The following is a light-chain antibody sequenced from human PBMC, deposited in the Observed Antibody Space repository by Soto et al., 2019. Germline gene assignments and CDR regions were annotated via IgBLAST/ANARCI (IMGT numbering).Light chain of an antibody. Sequence: DIQMTQSPPTLSGSVGDRVTTTCRASQTISSWLAWYQQEPWKAPKLLIYDASTLESGVPSRFSGSGSGTDFTLTISRLEPEDFAVYYCQQYGSSPYTFGLGTKVDIK. CDR2: DAS. V-gene: IGKV1-5*01. CDR3: QQYGSSPYT. CDR1: QTISSW. J-gene: IGKJ2*01.